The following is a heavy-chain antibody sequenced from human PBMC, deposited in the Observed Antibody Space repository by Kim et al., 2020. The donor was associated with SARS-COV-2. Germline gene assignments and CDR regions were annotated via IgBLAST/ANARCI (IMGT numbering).Heavy chain of an antibody. J-gene: IGHJ4*02. CDR2: ISFDGSKT. V-gene: IGHV3-30*18. D-gene: IGHD3-10*01. CDR3: AKEGTSGTFPDY. CDR1: GFTFRNYG. Sequence: GGSLRFSCAVSGFTFRNYGMHWVRQAPGKGLEWVALISFDGSKTYYVDSVKGRFTISRDNSKNTLFLHMFALGDEDTAVYYCAKEGTSGTFPDYWGQGTLVTVSS.